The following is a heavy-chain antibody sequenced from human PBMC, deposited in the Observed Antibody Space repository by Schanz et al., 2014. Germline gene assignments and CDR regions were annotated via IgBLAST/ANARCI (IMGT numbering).Heavy chain of an antibody. V-gene: IGHV3-23*04. CDR3: AKDHPSSGWPAFDV. CDR2: INGNGGIT. CDR1: GFGFDDYA. J-gene: IGHJ4*02. D-gene: IGHD6-19*01. Sequence: EVQLVESGGGVVRPGGSLRLSCAASGFGFDDYAMSWVRQAPGKGLEWVSAINGNGGITYYADPVKGRFTISRDLSSNALYLQMNSLRADDSAIYYCAKDHPSSGWPAFDVWGQGTQVTVSS.